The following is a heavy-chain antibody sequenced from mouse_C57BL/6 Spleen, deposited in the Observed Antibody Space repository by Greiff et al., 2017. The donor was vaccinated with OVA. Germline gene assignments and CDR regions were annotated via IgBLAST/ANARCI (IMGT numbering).Heavy chain of an antibody. J-gene: IGHJ4*01. Sequence: EVKLVESGPGLVKPSQSLSLTCSVTGYSITSGYYWNWIRQFPGNKLEWMGYISYDGSNNYNPSLKNRISITRDTSKNQFFLKLNSVTTEDTATYYCARERIYYGYDDAMDYWGQGTSVTVSS. CDR3: ARERIYYGYDDAMDY. D-gene: IGHD2-2*01. V-gene: IGHV3-6*01. CDR2: ISYDGSN. CDR1: GYSITSGYY.